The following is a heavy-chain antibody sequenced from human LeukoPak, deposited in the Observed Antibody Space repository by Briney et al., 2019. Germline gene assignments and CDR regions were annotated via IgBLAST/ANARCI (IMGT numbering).Heavy chain of an antibody. J-gene: IGHJ3*02. Sequence: PGGSLRLSCAASGFTFSSYGMSWVRQAPGKGLEWVSTISGSGDSTYYADSVKGRFTISRDNSKNTLYLQMNSLRAEDTAVYYCAKEGVDYGDTFDAFDIWGQGTMVTVSS. CDR2: ISGSGDST. V-gene: IGHV3-23*01. CDR3: AKEGVDYGDTFDAFDI. CDR1: GFTFSSYG. D-gene: IGHD4-17*01.